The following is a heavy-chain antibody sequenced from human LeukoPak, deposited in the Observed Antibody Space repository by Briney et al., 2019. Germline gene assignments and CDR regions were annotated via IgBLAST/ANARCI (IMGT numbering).Heavy chain of an antibody. CDR1: GYTFTSYY. V-gene: IGHV1-2*02. J-gene: IGHJ3*02. CDR3: ARGGSGYYPPDAFDI. D-gene: IGHD3-22*01. CDR2: INPNSGGT. Sequence: ASVKVSCKASGYTFTSYYMHWVRQAPGQGLEWMGWINPNSGGTNYAQKFQGRVTMTRDTSISTAYMELSRLRSDDTAVYYCARGGSGYYPPDAFDIWGQGTMVTVSS.